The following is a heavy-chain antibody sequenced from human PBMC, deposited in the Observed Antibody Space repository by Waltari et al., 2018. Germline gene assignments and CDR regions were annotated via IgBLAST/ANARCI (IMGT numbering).Heavy chain of an antibody. CDR3: AKDTGVVPAAPDY. V-gene: IGHV3-9*01. CDR1: GFTFADYA. D-gene: IGHD2-2*01. J-gene: IGHJ4*02. CDR2: ISWNSGSI. Sequence: EVQLVESGGGLVQPGRSLRLLCAASGFTFADYALHWSRQDPGKGLEWVSGISWNSGSIGYADSVKGRFTISRDNAKNSLYLQMNSLRAEDTALYYCAKDTGVVPAAPDYWGQGTLVTVSS.